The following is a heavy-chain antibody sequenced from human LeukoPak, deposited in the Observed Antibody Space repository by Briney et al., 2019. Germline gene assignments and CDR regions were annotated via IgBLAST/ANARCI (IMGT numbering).Heavy chain of an antibody. CDR1: GGSFSGYY. CDR2: INHSGST. V-gene: IGHV4-34*01. D-gene: IGHD3/OR15-3a*01. Sequence: SETLSLTCAVYGGSFSGYYWSWIRQPPGKGLEWIGEINHSGSTNYNPSLKSRVTISVDTSKNQFSLKLSSVTAADTAVYYCARQTGSGLSILPGGQGTLVTVSS. J-gene: IGHJ4*02. CDR3: ARQTGSGLSILP.